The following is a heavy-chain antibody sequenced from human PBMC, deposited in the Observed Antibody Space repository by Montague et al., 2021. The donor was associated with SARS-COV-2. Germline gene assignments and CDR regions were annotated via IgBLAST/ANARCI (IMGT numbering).Heavy chain of an antibody. Sequence: SETLSLTCSVSGTSVTSYYWNWIRQPPGKGLEWIGYIYYSGSTNYNPSLKSRVTISVDTSKNQFSLKLSSVTAADTAVYYCARDLGDYWGQGTLVTVSS. J-gene: IGHJ4*02. CDR1: GTSVTSYY. CDR3: ARDLGDY. V-gene: IGHV4-59*02. CDR2: IYYSGST.